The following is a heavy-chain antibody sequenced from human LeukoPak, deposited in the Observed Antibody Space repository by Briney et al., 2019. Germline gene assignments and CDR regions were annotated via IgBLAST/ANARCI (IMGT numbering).Heavy chain of an antibody. CDR3: ARGPFLMTDYYDSSGGFDY. Sequence: GASVKVSCKASGYTFTGYYMHWVRQAPGQGLEWMGWINPNSGGTNYAQKFQGRVTMTRDTSISTAYMELSRLRSDDTAVYYCARGPFLMTDYYDSSGGFDYWGQGTLVTVSS. CDR2: INPNSGGT. J-gene: IGHJ4*02. V-gene: IGHV1-2*02. CDR1: GYTFTGYY. D-gene: IGHD3-22*01.